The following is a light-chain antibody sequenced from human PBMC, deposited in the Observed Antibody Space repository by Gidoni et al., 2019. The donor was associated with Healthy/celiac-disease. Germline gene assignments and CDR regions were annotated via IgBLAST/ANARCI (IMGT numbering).Light chain of an antibody. Sequence: EIVLTQSPATLSLSPGERATLSCRASQSVSSSYLAWYQQKPGQAPRLLIYGASSRAPGIPDRFSGSGSGTDFTLTISRLEPEDCAVYYCQQYGSSPLLTFGGGTKVEIK. CDR2: GAS. J-gene: IGKJ4*01. CDR1: QSVSSSY. V-gene: IGKV3-20*01. CDR3: QQYGSSPLLT.